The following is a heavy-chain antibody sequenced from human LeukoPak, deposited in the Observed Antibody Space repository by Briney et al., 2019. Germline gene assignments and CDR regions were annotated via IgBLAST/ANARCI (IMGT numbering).Heavy chain of an antibody. D-gene: IGHD3-10*01. CDR2: MSDSGTNT. CDR1: GFTFSTYG. Sequence: GGTLRLSCGASGFTFSTYGMTWVRQAPGKGLEWVSGMSDSGTNTYYADSVKGRFTISRDNSKNTLYLQMNSLRAEDTAVYYCAKGGAVSSKSITMVRGTRRYYYYMDVWGKGTTVTISS. V-gene: IGHV3-23*01. CDR3: AKGGAVSSKSITMVRGTRRYYYYMDV. J-gene: IGHJ6*03.